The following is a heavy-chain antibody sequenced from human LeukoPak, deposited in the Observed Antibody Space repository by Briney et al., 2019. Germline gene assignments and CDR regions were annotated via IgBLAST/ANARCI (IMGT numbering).Heavy chain of an antibody. J-gene: IGHJ4*02. V-gene: IGHV3-66*02. CDR3: ARASGYYDILTGCYKPQYYFDY. CDR2: IYSGGST. CDR1: GFTVSSNY. Sequence: GGSLRLSCAASGFTVSSNYMSWVRQAPGKGLEWVSVIYSGGSTYYADSVKGRFTISRDNSKNTLYLQMNSQRAEDTAVYYCARASGYYDILTGCYKPQYYFDYWGQGTLVTVSS. D-gene: IGHD3-9*01.